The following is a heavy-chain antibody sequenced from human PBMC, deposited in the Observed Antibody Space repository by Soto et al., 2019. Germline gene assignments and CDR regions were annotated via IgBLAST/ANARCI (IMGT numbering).Heavy chain of an antibody. CDR3: ARSARAAELFYYYGMDV. Sequence: SVKVSCKASGGTFSSYAISWVRQAPGQGLEWMGGIIPIFGTANYAQKFQGRVTITADESTSTAYMELSSLRSEDTAVYYCARSARAAELFYYYGMDVWGQGTTVTVSS. J-gene: IGHJ6*02. CDR2: IIPIFGTA. V-gene: IGHV1-69*13. CDR1: GGTFSSYA. D-gene: IGHD6-13*01.